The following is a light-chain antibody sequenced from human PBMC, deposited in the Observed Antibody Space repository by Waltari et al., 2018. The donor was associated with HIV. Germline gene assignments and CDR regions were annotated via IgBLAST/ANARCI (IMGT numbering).Light chain of an antibody. CDR3: QQYYDTPYT. V-gene: IGKV4-1*01. CDR2: WAS. CDR1: QGLWHTSMRRHY. J-gene: IGKJ2*01. Sequence: DIVMTQSPDSLPVSLGERAPINCKSSQGLWHTSMRRHYLAWYQQRPGQPPKLLIAWASTRESGVPDRFSGSGSGTDFTLAISSLQPEDVAVYYCQQYYDTPYTFGQGTKLEI.